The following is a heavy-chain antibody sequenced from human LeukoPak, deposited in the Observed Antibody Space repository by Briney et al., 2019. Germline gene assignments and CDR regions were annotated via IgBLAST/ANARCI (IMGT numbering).Heavy chain of an antibody. D-gene: IGHD2-2*02. Sequence: GASVKVSCKASGGTFSSYAISWVRQAPGQGLEWMGGIIPIFGTANYAQKFQGRVTITADESTSTAYMELSSLRSEDTAVYYCARTSSICSSTSCYTKIEYDFDYWGQGTLVTVSS. J-gene: IGHJ4*02. CDR1: GGTFSSYA. CDR2: IIPIFGTA. V-gene: IGHV1-69*13. CDR3: ARTSSICSSTSCYTKIEYDFDY.